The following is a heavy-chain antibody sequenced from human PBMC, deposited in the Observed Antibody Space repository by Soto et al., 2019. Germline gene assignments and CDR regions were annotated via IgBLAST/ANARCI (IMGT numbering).Heavy chain of an antibody. J-gene: IGHJ5*01. CDR1: GFDFSMSG. CDR3: ARTFQRRYGRAPFDS. D-gene: IGHD2-15*01. V-gene: IGHV3-33*01. Sequence: QVHVVESGGGVVQPGRSLRLSCAASGFDFSMSGMHWVRQAPGKGLEWVALIWNSGSPQYYGDSVMGRFTISRANSKNMVFLTTSSLRASYTGVYDSARTFQRRYGRAPFDSWGQGALVTVSS. CDR2: IWNSGSPQ.